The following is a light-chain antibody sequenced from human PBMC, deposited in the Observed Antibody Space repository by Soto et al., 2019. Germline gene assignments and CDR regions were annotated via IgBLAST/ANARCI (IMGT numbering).Light chain of an antibody. J-gene: IGKJ2*01. CDR3: QQSYSTPLYT. Sequence: DIQMTQSPSSLSASVGDRVTITCRSSQNIITYLNWYQQKPVKAPKLLISTASNLQSGVPSRFSGNGDGTDFTLTISSMQPADFATSYCQQSYSTPLYTFGQGTNLEIK. CDR1: QNIITY. CDR2: TAS. V-gene: IGKV1-39*01.